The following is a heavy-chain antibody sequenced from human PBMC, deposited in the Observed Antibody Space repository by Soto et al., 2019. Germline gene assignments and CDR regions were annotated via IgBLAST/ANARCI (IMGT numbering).Heavy chain of an antibody. CDR2: IIPIFGTA. Sequence: QVQLVQSGAEVKKPGSSVKVSCKASGGTFSSYAISWVRQAPGQGLEWMGGIIPIFGTANYAQKFQGRVTITADESTSTAYRELSSLRSEDTAVYYCARRGDYGGNSAYFQHWGQGTLVTVSS. CDR3: ARRGDYGGNSAYFQH. D-gene: IGHD4-17*01. CDR1: GGTFSSYA. J-gene: IGHJ1*01. V-gene: IGHV1-69*12.